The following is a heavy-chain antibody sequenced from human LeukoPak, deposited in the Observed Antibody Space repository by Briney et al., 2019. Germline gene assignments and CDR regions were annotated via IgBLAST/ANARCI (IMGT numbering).Heavy chain of an antibody. CDR3: ARLPERGYSGYGVNWFDP. D-gene: IGHD5-12*01. J-gene: IGHJ5*02. Sequence: ALVKVSCKASGYTFTGYYMHWVRQAPGQGLEWMGRINPNSGGTNYAQKFQGRVTMTRDTSISAAYMELSRLRSDDTAVYYCARLPERGYSGYGVNWFDPWGQGTLVTVSS. CDR2: INPNSGGT. CDR1: GYTFTGYY. V-gene: IGHV1-2*06.